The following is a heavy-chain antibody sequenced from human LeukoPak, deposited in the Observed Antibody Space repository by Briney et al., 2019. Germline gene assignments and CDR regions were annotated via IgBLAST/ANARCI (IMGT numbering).Heavy chain of an antibody. Sequence: GGSLRLSCTASGFTFSSYTMSWVRQAPGKGLKWVSTITTGGPNTYYADSVKGRFTVSRDDSKNTLYLQMNSLRAEDTAVYYCAKDGGLWVSAHWGDSWGQGTLVTVSS. CDR1: GFTFSSYT. V-gene: IGHV3-23*01. J-gene: IGHJ4*02. CDR2: ITTGGPNT. CDR3: AKDGGLWVSAHWGDS. D-gene: IGHD7-27*01.